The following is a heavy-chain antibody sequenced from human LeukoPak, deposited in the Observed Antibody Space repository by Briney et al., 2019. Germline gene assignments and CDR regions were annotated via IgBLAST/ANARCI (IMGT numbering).Heavy chain of an antibody. Sequence: PLASVKVSCKASGYTFSSHDINWVRQATGQGLEWMGWMNPYRGDTFFAQNFQGRVTMTRDTSTSTAYMELSSLRSEDTAVYYCARANDCVWGTYRYSLDDYGLDVWGQGTAVTVSS. J-gene: IGHJ6*02. V-gene: IGHV1-8*01. CDR3: ARANDCVWGTYRYSLDDYGLDV. CDR1: GYTFSSHD. CDR2: MNPYRGDT. D-gene: IGHD3-16*02.